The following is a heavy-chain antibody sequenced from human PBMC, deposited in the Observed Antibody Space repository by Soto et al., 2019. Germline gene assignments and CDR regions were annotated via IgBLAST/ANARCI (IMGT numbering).Heavy chain of an antibody. J-gene: IGHJ6*03. CDR2: IYWDDDK. CDR3: AHVPGSGQLLYSYYYYMDV. D-gene: IGHD3-10*01. Sequence: QITLKESGPTLVNPTQTLTLTCTFSGFSLTTRGVGVGWIRQPPGTALEWLALIYWDDDKRYSPSLKSRLNITKDPSKNQVVLTLTNMDPVDTSTYYCAHVPGSGQLLYSYYYYMDVWGKGATVAVS. V-gene: IGHV2-5*02. CDR1: GFSLTTRGVG.